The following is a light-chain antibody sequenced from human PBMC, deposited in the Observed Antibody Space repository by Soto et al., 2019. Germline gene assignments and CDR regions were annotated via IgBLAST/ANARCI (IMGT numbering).Light chain of an antibody. J-gene: IGKJ2*01. CDR1: QSVSSN. Sequence: EIVMTQSPATLSVSPGERVSLSCRASQSVSSNVAWYQQKLGQAPRLLMFAESTRATGSPARFSGSGSGIEFTLTISSLQSEDFAVYYCQQYNDWPPRYTFGQGTKLEI. CDR2: AES. CDR3: QQYNDWPPRYT. V-gene: IGKV3-15*01.